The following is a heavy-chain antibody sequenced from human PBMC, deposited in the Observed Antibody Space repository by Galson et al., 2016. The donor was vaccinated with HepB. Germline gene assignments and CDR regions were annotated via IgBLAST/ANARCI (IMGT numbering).Heavy chain of an antibody. V-gene: IGHV1-69*13. CDR3: ATQSSGTGPDGH. D-gene: IGHD1-14*01. J-gene: IGHJ4*02. Sequence: SVKVSCKASGYTFTSHHMHWVRQAPGQGLEWMGGLIPILGTANYAPNFQGRVTITADESRNTAYMELSSLRSDDTAVYYCATQSSGTGPDGHWGQGTLVTVSS. CDR1: GYTFTSHH. CDR2: LIPILGTA.